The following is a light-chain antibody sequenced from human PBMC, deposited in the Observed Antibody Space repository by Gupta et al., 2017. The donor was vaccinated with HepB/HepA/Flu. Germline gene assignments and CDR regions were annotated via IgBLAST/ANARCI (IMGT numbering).Light chain of an antibody. CDR3: DSYAGSNNFRI. CDR2: EVN. Sequence: SALTQPPSASGSPGQSVTISCPGTSSDVGGYNYVSWYQQHPGKAPKLMIYEVNQRPSGVPDRFSGSKSGNTASLTVSGLQAEDEADYYCDSYAGSNNFRIFGGGTKLTVL. V-gene: IGLV2-8*01. CDR1: SSDVGGYNY. J-gene: IGLJ2*01.